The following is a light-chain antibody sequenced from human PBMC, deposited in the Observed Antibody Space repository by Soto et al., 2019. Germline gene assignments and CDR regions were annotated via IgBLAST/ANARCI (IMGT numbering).Light chain of an antibody. V-gene: IGKV3-15*01. J-gene: IGKJ1*01. CDR3: QQYYNWPQT. CDR1: QSVSSN. CDR2: GAS. Sequence: EIVMTQSPVTLSVSPGERATLSCRASQSVSSNLAWYQQKPGQAPRLLISGASTRATGIPARFSGSGSGTEFTLTISSLQSEDFAVYYCQQYYNWPQTFGQGTKVEIK.